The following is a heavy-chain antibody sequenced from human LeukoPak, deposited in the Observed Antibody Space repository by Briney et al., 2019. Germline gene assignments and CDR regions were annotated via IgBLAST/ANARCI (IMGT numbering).Heavy chain of an antibody. CDR1: GFTFSSYS. CDR3: AREVAARRLGSWFDP. V-gene: IGHV3-48*04. D-gene: IGHD6-6*01. CDR2: INSNSGTI. J-gene: IGHJ5*02. Sequence: GGSLRLSCAASGFTFSSYSMNWVRQAPGKGLEWVSYINSNSGTIYYADSVKGRFTIPRDNAKNSLYLQMNSLRAEDTAVYYCAREVAARRLGSWFDPWGQGTQVTVSA.